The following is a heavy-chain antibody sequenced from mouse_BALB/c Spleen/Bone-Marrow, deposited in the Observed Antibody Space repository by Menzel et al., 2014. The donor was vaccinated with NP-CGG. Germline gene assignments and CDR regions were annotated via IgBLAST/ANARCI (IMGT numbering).Heavy chain of an antibody. D-gene: IGHD2-3*01. CDR1: GHTFTSYW. V-gene: IGHV1-7*01. CDR2: INPSTGYT. CDR3: ARYDGYEAY. J-gene: IGHJ3*01. Sequence: QVQLQQSGAELAKPGASVKMSCKASGHTFTSYWMHWVKQRPGQGLEWIGYINPSTGYTEYNQKFKDKATLTADKSSSTAYMQLSSLTSEDSAVYYCARYDGYEAYWGQGTLVTVFA.